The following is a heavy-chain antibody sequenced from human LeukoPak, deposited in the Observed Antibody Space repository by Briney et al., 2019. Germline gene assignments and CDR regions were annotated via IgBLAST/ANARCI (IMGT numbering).Heavy chain of an antibody. CDR1: GDSLNTYC. V-gene: IGHV4-59*01. J-gene: IGHJ5*02. CDR2: VASSGTS. D-gene: IGHD2-21*02. CDR3: ARVVRGVVTSNWFDP. Sequence: PSETLSLTCTVSGDSLNTYCWTWIRQTPGKELEWIGFVASSGTSNYNPSLKRRVSISIDTSKNQFSLALTSVTPADTAVYYCARVVRGVVTSNWFDPWGQGTLVSVSS.